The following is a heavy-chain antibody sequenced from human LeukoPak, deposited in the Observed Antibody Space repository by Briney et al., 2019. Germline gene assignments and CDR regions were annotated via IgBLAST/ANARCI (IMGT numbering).Heavy chain of an antibody. CDR1: GGTFSSYA. J-gene: IGHJ4*02. V-gene: IGHV1-69*04. CDR3: ARDGGVVITTEDY. D-gene: IGHD3-3*01. CDR2: IIPILGIA. Sequence: ASVKVSCTASGGTFSSYAISWVRQAPGQGLEWMGRIIPILGIANYAQKFQGRVTITADKSTSTAYMELSSLRSEDTAVYYCARDGGVVITTEDYWGQGTLVTVSS.